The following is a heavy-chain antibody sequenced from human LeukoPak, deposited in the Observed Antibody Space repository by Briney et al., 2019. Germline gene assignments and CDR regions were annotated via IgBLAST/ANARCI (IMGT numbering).Heavy chain of an antibody. CDR3: ATMEDHDYGDYDFSY. V-gene: IGHV1-69-2*01. Sequence: ASVKISCKVSGYTFTDYYMHWVQQAPGKGLEWMGLVDPEDGETIYAEKFQGRVTITADTSTDTAYMELSSLRSEDTAAYYCATMEDHDYGDYDFSYWGQGTLVTVPS. J-gene: IGHJ4*02. CDR2: VDPEDGET. D-gene: IGHD4-17*01. CDR1: GYTFTDYY.